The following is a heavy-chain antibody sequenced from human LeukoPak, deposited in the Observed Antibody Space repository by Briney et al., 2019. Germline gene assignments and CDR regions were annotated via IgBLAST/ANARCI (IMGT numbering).Heavy chain of an antibody. CDR1: GFTFSRNA. D-gene: IGHD2-8*02. CDR3: AKDGSWSCTD. Sequence: GGSLRLSCAASGFTFSRNAVHWVRQGPGKGLEWVSYIAHHGSNKYYADSVKGRFTISRDNSKRTLYLQMNSLRADDTAVYYCAKDGSWSCTDWGQGTLVTVSS. J-gene: IGHJ4*02. CDR2: IAHHGSNK. V-gene: IGHV3-30*02.